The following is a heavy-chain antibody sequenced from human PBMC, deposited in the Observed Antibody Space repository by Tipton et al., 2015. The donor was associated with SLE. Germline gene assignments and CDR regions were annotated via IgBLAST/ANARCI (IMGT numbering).Heavy chain of an antibody. CDR2: FYYSGAT. CDR1: VYSISNDNW. Sequence: TLSLTCNVSVYSISNDNWWGWIRQPPGKGLEWIGYFYYSGATYYNPSLQSRVTMSADTSKNQFSLKLNSVTAVDTAIYYCARSLGAGFCSGGNCFEPLDYWGQGILVTFSS. V-gene: IGHV4-28*01. CDR3: ARSLGAGFCSGGNCFEPLDY. J-gene: IGHJ4*02. D-gene: IGHD2-15*01.